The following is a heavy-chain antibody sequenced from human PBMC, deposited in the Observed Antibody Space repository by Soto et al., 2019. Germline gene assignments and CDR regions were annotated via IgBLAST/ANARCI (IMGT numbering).Heavy chain of an antibody. CDR1: GFTFSSYS. CDR2: ISSSSSYI. V-gene: IGHV3-21*01. J-gene: IGHJ6*02. D-gene: IGHD3-10*01. Sequence: PGGSLRLSCAASGFTFSSYSMNWVRQAPGKGLEWVSSISSSSSYIYYADSVKGRFTISRDNAKNSLYLQMNSLRAEDTAVYYCARVHRLLWFGELSPADYYYYGMDVWGQGTTVTVSS. CDR3: ARVHRLLWFGELSPADYYYYGMDV.